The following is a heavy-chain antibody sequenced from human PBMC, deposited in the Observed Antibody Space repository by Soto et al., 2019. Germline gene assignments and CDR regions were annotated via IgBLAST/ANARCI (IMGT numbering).Heavy chain of an antibody. CDR2: INHSGST. CDR3: ARRPSSHTPYYRDV. CDR1: GGSFSDYY. J-gene: IGHJ6*03. V-gene: IGHV4-34*01. Sequence: SEPLPLPWAVFGGSFSDYYWRWIRQPPGKGLEWIGEINHSGSTNYNPSLKSRVTISVDTSKNQFSLKLSSVTAADTAVYYCARRPSSHTPYYRDVWGKGTTVTVSS. D-gene: IGHD6-13*01.